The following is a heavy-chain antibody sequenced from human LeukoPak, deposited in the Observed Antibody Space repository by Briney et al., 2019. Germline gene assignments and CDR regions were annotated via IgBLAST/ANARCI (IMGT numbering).Heavy chain of an antibody. CDR1: GFTLDAYA. V-gene: IGHV3-43*02. D-gene: IGHD3-3*01. CDR2: INADGSRT. CDR3: AAWAFYHDLDV. Sequence: GGSLRLSCVASGFTLDAYAMHWVRQVRGKGLEWVSLINADGSRTYYADSVKGRFTISRDNYKNSLYLQMTSLRPEDSALYYCAAWAFYHDLDVWGRGTTVTVSS. J-gene: IGHJ6*02.